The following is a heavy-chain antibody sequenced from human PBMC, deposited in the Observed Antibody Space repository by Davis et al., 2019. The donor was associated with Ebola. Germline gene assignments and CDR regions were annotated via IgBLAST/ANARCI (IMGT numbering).Heavy chain of an antibody. CDR1: GYTFTSYG. J-gene: IGHJ3*02. CDR3: ARDHTSSSWYSWDAFDI. V-gene: IGHV1-18*01. Sequence: ASVKVSCKASGYTFTSYGISWVRQAPGQGLEWMGWISAYNGNTNYAQKLQGRVTMTTDTSTSTAYMELRSLRSDDTAVYYCARDHTSSSWYSWDAFDIWGQGTMVTVSS. CDR2: ISAYNGNT. D-gene: IGHD6-13*01.